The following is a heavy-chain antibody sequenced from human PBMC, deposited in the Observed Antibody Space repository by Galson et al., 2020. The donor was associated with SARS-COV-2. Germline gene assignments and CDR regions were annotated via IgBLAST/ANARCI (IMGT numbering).Heavy chain of an antibody. Sequence: GGSLRLSCAASGFTFKDYAMHWVRQVPGKGLEWLAVISDDGNNMYYADSVRGRFTFSRDNLKNTLYLQMDSLRPEDTALYYCARDPQWFRELLYHPGLHFQDWGQGTLVTVSS. CDR2: ISDDGNNM. CDR3: ARDPQWFRELLYHPGLHFQD. J-gene: IGHJ1*01. CDR1: GFTFKDYA. V-gene: IGHV3-30*04. D-gene: IGHD3-10*01.